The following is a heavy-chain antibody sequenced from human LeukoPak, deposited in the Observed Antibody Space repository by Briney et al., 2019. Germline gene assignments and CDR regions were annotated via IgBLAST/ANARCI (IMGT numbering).Heavy chain of an antibody. Sequence: GGSLRLSCAAAGFTFSNYAMNWVRQTPGKGLEWVSGISGNDDNTYYADSVKGRFTISRDNSKNTLYLQMNSLRAEDTAVYHCAKRPYDFWSGYYIDYWGQGTLVTVSS. CDR3: AKRPYDFWSGYYIDY. D-gene: IGHD3-3*01. V-gene: IGHV3-23*01. CDR2: ISGNDDNT. J-gene: IGHJ4*02. CDR1: GFTFSNYA.